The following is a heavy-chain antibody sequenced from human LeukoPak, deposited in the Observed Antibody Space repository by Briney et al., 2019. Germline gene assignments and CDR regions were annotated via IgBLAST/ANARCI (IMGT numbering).Heavy chain of an antibody. J-gene: IGHJ4*02. D-gene: IGHD6-13*01. CDR3: ATSTAAAGTD. V-gene: IGHV3-7*03. CDR1: GFPFNAYW. CDR2: IRQDGDTK. Sequence: GGSLRLSCAASGFPFNAYWMTWVRQAPGKGLEWVANIRQDGDTKYYVDSVKGRFTISRDNAMNSLYLQMNSLRAEDTAIYYCATSTAAAGTDWGQGTLVTVSS.